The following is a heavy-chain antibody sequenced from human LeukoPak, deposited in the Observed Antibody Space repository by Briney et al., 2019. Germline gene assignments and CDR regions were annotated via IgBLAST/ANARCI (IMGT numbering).Heavy chain of an antibody. Sequence: SETLSLTCTVSGGSISSGGYYWSWIRQHPGKGLEWIGYIYYSGSTNYNPSLKSRVTISVDTSKNQFSLKLSSVTAADTAVYYCASNGGPRTQKLEALDYWGQGTLVTVSS. CDR1: GGSISSGGYY. D-gene: IGHD6-13*01. CDR2: IYYSGST. CDR3: ASNGGPRTQKLEALDY. V-gene: IGHV4-61*08. J-gene: IGHJ4*02.